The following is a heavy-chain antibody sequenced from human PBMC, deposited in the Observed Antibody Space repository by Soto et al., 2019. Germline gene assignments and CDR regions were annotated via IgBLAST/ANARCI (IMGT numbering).Heavy chain of an antibody. J-gene: IGHJ5*02. V-gene: IGHV5-51*01. Sequence: GESLKISCKGSGYSFTSYWIGWVRQMPGKGLEWMGIIYPGDSDTRYSPSFQGQVTISADKSISTAYLQWSSLKASDTAMYYWARRVERITFFGVVTPDNWFAPWGQGTLVTVS. CDR3: ARRVERITFFGVVTPDNWFAP. CDR2: IYPGDSDT. CDR1: GYSFTSYW. D-gene: IGHD3-3*01.